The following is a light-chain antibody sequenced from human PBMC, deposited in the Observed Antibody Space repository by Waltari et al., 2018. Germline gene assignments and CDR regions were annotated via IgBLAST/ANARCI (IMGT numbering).Light chain of an antibody. J-gene: IGLJ2*01. V-gene: IGLV2-14*01. CDR1: SSDVGGYNY. CDR2: EVS. Sequence: QSALTQPASVSGSPGQSITISCTGTSSDVGGYNYVSWYQQHPGKATKPMIYEVSNRPSGVSNRFSGSKSGNTASLTISGLQAEDEADYYCSSYTSSSTLVFGGGTKLTVL. CDR3: SSYTSSSTLV.